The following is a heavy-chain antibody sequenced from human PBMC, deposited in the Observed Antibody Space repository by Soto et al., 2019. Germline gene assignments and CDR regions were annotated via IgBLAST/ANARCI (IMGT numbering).Heavy chain of an antibody. V-gene: IGHV4-31*03. CDR3: ARTTYRSAHNWFDP. CDR2: IYYSGST. CDR1: GGSISSGGYY. D-gene: IGHD1-1*01. J-gene: IGHJ5*02. Sequence: PSETLSLTCTVSGGSISSGGYYWSWIRQHPGKGLEWIGYIYYSGSTYYNPSLKSRVTISVDTSKNQFSLKLSSVTAADTAVYYCARTTYRSAHNWFDPWGQGTLVTVSS.